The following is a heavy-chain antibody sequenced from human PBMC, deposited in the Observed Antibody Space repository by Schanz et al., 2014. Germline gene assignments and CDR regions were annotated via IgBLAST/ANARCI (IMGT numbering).Heavy chain of an antibody. Sequence: QVQLVESGGGVVQPGRSLRLSCAASGFTFRSYGMHWVRQAPGKGLEWVALISYDGSSKNHADSVQGRFTISRDNSKNALCLQMDSLRAEETAVYYCARGIITMVRGVDVGAFDIWGQGTMVTVSS. J-gene: IGHJ3*02. D-gene: IGHD3-10*01. CDR2: ISYDGSSK. CDR3: ARGIITMVRGVDVGAFDI. CDR1: GFTFRSYG. V-gene: IGHV3-33*01.